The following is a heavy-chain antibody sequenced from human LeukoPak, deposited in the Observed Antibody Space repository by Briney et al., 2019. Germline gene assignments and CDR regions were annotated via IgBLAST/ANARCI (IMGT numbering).Heavy chain of an antibody. D-gene: IGHD3-22*01. CDR2: ISWNSGSI. V-gene: IGHV3-9*01. J-gene: IGHJ4*02. CDR3: AKGRTNYYDSSGDY. CDR1: GFTFGGYA. Sequence: GGSLRLSCAASGFTFGGYAMHWVRQAPGKGLEWVSRISWNSGSIGYADSVKGRFTISRDNAKNSLYLQMNSLRAEDTALYYGAKGRTNYYDSSGDYWGQGTLVTVSS.